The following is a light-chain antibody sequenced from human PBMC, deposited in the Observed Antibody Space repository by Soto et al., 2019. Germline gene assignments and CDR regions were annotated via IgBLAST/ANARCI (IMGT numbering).Light chain of an antibody. CDR1: SSNIGAGYD. CDR2: GNS. CDR3: QSYDSSLRNV. J-gene: IGLJ1*01. V-gene: IGLV1-40*01. Sequence: QFVLTQQPSVSGAPGQRVTISCTGSSSNIGAGYDVHWYQQLPGTAPKLLIYGNSNRPSGVPDRFSGSKSGTSAPLAITGLQADDEADYYCQSYDSSLRNVFATGTKVTVL.